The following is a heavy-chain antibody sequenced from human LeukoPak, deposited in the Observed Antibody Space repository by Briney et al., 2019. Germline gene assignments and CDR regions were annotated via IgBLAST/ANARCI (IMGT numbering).Heavy chain of an antibody. J-gene: IGHJ3*02. V-gene: IGHV4-30-4*01. CDR1: GGSISSGDYY. D-gene: IGHD2-21*02. CDR2: IYYRGST. CDR3: ARDCGGACDAFDI. Sequence: KPSETLSLTCTVSGGSISSGDYYWSWIRQPPGKGLEWIGYIYYRGSTYYNPSLKMRVTISVYTSKNQFSLKLSSVTAADTAVYYCARDCGGACDAFDIWGPGTMVTVSS.